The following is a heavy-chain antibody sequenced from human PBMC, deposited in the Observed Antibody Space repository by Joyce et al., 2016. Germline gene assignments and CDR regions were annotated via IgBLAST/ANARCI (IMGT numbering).Heavy chain of an antibody. CDR1: GYAFTTYG. J-gene: IGHJ4*02. D-gene: IGHD3-10*01. Sequence: QVYLVQSGPEVKKPGASVKFSCKASGYAFTTYGITWMRKAPGQGLEWMGWISTYTGITNFAQNLQGRVTMTTDTSTRTAYMELRRLRSDDTAVYYCARGLGKSVDYWGQGTLVTVSS. V-gene: IGHV1-18*01. CDR2: ISTYTGIT. CDR3: ARGLGKSVDY.